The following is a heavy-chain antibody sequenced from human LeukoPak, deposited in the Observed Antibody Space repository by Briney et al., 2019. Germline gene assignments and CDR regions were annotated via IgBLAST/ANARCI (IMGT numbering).Heavy chain of an antibody. J-gene: IGHJ4*02. CDR3: ARLYCSGDTCFLGFDY. D-gene: IGHD2-15*01. Sequence: ASVKVSCKASGYTFTAYYIHWVRQAPGQGLEWMGWINPHSGATTYAQKFQGRVTVTRDTSISTASMELSRLRSDDTAVYYCARLYCSGDTCFLGFDYWGQGTLVTVSP. CDR1: GYTFTAYY. CDR2: INPHSGAT. V-gene: IGHV1-2*02.